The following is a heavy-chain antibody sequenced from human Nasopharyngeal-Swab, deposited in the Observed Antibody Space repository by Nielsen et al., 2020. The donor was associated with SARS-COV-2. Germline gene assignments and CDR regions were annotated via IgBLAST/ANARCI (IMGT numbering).Heavy chain of an antibody. V-gene: IGHV5-51*01. CDR1: GYSLTSYL. D-gene: IGHD5-12*01. Sequence: GESLKISCKGSGYSLTSYLIAWVRQMPGKGLEWMGLIHPRYSDTRYSPSFQGQVTISADKSISTAYLQWSSLKASDTAMYYCVRPEGVATSFKYYFQYGMDVWGQGTMVTVPS. J-gene: IGHJ6*02. CDR3: VRPEGVATSFKYYFQYGMDV. CDR2: IHPRYSDT.